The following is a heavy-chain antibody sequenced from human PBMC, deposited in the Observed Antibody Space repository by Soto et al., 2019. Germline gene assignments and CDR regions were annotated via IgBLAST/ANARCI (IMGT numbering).Heavy chain of an antibody. V-gene: IGHV1-24*01. CDR1: GYTLTELS. J-gene: IGHJ4*02. D-gene: IGHD2-15*01. CDR2: FDPEDGET. CDR3: ATSQGYCSGGSCVLYY. Sequence: ASVKVSCKVSGYTLTELSMHWVRQAPGKGLEWMGGFDPEDGETIYAQKFQGRDTMTEDTSTDTAYMELSSLRSEDTAVYYCATSQGYCSGGSCVLYYWGQGTLVTVSS.